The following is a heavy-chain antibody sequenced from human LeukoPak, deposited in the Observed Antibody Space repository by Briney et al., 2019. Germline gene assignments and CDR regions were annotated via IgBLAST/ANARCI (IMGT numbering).Heavy chain of an antibody. CDR1: GYTFTSYA. J-gene: IGHJ6*02. V-gene: IGHV1-18*01. Sequence: ASVRVSCKASGYTFTSYAVSWLRQAPGQGLEWMGWVSAYNGVTNYAQKFQGRVTMTTDTSTTTGYMELRSLRSDDTAVYYCARSLISSGIPYYYYGMDVWGQGTTVTVSS. D-gene: IGHD3-10*01. CDR2: VSAYNGVT. CDR3: ARSLISSGIPYYYYGMDV.